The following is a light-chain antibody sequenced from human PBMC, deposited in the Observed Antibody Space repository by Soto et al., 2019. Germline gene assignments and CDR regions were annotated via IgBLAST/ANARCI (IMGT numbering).Light chain of an antibody. CDR1: SSNIGNNY. V-gene: IGLV1-51*01. CDR3: GTWDSSLSAEI. CDR2: DNN. J-gene: IGLJ2*01. Sequence: QSVLTQPPSVSAAPGQMVTISCSGSSSNIGNNYVSWYRQLPGTAPKLLIYDNNKRPSGIPDRFSGSKSGTSATLGITGLQTGDEADYYCGTWDSSLSAEIFGGATNVTVL.